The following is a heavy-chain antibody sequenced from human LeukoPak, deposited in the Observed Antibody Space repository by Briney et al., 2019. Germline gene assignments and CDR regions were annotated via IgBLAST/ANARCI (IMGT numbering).Heavy chain of an antibody. J-gene: IGHJ4*02. Sequence: GGSLRLSCAASGFTVSTNYMDWVRQAPGKGLEWVGRIRNKVNSHTTEYSASVKGRFTISRDDSTNSVYLQMNSLKTEDTAVYYCVAMLRGVGYWGQGTLVTVSS. CDR2: IRNKVNSHTT. CDR1: GFTVSTNY. CDR3: VAMLRGVGY. D-gene: IGHD3-10*01. V-gene: IGHV3-72*01.